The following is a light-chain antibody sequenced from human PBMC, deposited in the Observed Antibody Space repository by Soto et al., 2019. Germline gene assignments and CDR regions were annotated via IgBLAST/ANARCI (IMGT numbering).Light chain of an antibody. CDR2: GAS. V-gene: IGKV3-20*01. CDR3: QQYGSSPPWT. J-gene: IGKJ1*01. Sequence: EIPLTQSPGALSLSPGERATLSCRASESVSSSYLAWYQQKPGQAPRLLIFGASSRATGTPDRFSGSGSGTDFTLTISRLEPEDFAVYYCQQYGSSPPWTFGQGTKVDIK. CDR1: ESVSSSY.